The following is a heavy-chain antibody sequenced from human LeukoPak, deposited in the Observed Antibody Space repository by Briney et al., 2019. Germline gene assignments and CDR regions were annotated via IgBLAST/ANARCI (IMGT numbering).Heavy chain of an antibody. CDR1: GFTFSSYG. CDR3: ARGRLIAARVAYYYYYYMDV. D-gene: IGHD6-6*01. J-gene: IGHJ6*03. V-gene: IGHV3-30*02. CDR2: IRYDGSNK. Sequence: PGASLRLSCEASGFTFSSYGMHWVRQAPGQGLEWVAFIRYDGSNKYYADSVKGRFTISRDKSKNTLYLQMNSLRAEDTAVYYCARGRLIAARVAYYYYYYMDVWSKGTTVTVSS.